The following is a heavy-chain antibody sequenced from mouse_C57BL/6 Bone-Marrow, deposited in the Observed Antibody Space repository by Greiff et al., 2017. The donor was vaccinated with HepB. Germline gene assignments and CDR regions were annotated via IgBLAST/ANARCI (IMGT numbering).Heavy chain of an antibody. Sequence: EVQLQQSGPELVKPGASVKISCKASGYTFTDYYMNWVKQSHGKSLEWIGDINPNNGGTSYNQKFKGKATLTVDKSSSTAYMELRSLTSEDSAVYYCARGTTVVATNFLDYWGQGTTLTVSS. CDR3: ARGTTVVATNFLDY. CDR1: GYTFTDYY. J-gene: IGHJ2*01. CDR2: INPNNGGT. D-gene: IGHD1-1*01. V-gene: IGHV1-26*01.